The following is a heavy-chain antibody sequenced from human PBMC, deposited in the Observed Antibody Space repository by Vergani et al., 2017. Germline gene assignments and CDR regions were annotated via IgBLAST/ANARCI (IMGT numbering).Heavy chain of an antibody. Sequence: QVQLQESGPGLVKPSQTLSLTCTVSGGSISSGSYYWGWIRQPPGKGLEWIGSIYYSGSTYYNPSLKSRVTISVDTSKNQFSLKLSSVTAADTAVYYCARHAVSGGSCYRCWFDPWGQGTLVTVSS. D-gene: IGHD2-15*01. J-gene: IGHJ5*02. CDR1: GGSISSGSYY. CDR3: ARHAVSGGSCYRCWFDP. CDR2: IYYSGST. V-gene: IGHV4-39*01.